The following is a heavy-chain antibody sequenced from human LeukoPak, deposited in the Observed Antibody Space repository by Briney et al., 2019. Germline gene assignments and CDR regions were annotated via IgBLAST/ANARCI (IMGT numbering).Heavy chain of an antibody. D-gene: IGHD2-2*01. Sequence: SETLSLTCTVSGGSISSYYWSWIRQPPGKGLEWIGYIYYSGSTNYNPSLKSRVTISVDTSKNQFSLKLSSVTAADTAVYYCALVVPAALAFDIWGQGTMVTVSS. CDR2: IYYSGST. CDR3: ALVVPAALAFDI. V-gene: IGHV4-59*01. J-gene: IGHJ3*02. CDR1: GGSISSYY.